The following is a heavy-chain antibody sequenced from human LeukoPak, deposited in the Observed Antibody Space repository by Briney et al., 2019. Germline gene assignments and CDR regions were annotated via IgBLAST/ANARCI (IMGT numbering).Heavy chain of an antibody. CDR1: EFTFSSYE. CDR2: ISGSGSSI. CDR3: ATGSSGWYNGIDY. V-gene: IGHV3-48*03. D-gene: IGHD6-19*01. J-gene: IGHJ4*02. Sequence: QPGGSLRLSCAASEFTFSSYEMNWVRQAPGKGLEWVSHISGSGSSIYYADSVKGRFTISRDNAKNSLYLQMNSLRAEDTAVYYCATGSSGWYNGIDYWGQGTLVTVSS.